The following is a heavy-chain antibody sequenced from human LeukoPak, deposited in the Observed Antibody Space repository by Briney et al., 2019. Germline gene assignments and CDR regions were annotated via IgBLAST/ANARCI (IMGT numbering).Heavy chain of an antibody. D-gene: IGHD6-13*01. CDR3: ARNPGSIAAAGEADY. CDR2: INPNSGGT. CDR1: GYTFTGYY. V-gene: IGHV1-2*02. Sequence: GASVKFSCKACGYTFTGYYMHWVRQAPGQGLEWMGWINPNSGGTNYAQKFQGRVTMTRDTSISTAYMELSRLRSDDTAVYYCARNPGSIAAAGEADYWGQGTLVTVSS. J-gene: IGHJ4*02.